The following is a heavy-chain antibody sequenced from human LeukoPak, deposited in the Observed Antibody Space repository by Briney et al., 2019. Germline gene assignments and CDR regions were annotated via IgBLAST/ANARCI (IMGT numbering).Heavy chain of an antibody. J-gene: IGHJ4*02. CDR3: ARSKDFPFFDA. D-gene: IGHD5/OR15-5a*01. V-gene: IGHV1-3*04. CDR2: IITANGKT. Sequence: ASVKVSCKASRDTFSSYAIYWVRQAPGQRLEWMAWIITANGKTKYSRKFQGRVSITTDTSARTAYMELRSLGSEDTAIYYCARSKDFPFFDAWGQGTLVTVSS. CDR1: RDTFSSYA.